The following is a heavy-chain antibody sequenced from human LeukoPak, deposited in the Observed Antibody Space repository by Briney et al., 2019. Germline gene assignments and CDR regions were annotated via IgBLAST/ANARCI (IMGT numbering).Heavy chain of an antibody. CDR1: GYTFTSYG. V-gene: IGHV1-18*01. D-gene: IGHD1-7*01. CDR3: ARGLGNWNYEQGYFDY. Sequence: ASVKVSCTASGYTFTSYGISWVRQAPGQGLEWMGWISAYNGNTNYAQKLQGRVTMTTDTSTSTAYMGLSSLRSEDTAVYYCARGLGNWNYEQGYFDYWGQGTLVTVSS. CDR2: ISAYNGNT. J-gene: IGHJ4*02.